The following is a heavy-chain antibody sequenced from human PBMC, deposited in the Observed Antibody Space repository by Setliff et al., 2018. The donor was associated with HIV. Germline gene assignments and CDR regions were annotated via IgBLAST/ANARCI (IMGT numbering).Heavy chain of an antibody. CDR2: IHTSGST. J-gene: IGHJ3*01. CDR1: GDSIGYYY. D-gene: IGHD2-15*01. Sequence: SLTCTVSGDSIGYYYWSWIRQPAGRGLEWMGRIHTSGSTNYNPSLTSRVTLSVDTSKNQFFLKLTSLSAADTAVYYCARDRIEVVVDGPHDVFDVWGRGTTVTVSS. V-gene: IGHV4-4*07. CDR3: ARDRIEVVVDGPHDVFDV.